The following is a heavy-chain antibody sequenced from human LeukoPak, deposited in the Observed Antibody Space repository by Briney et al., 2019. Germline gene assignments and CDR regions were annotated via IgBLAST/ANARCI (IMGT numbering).Heavy chain of an antibody. CDR2: INWKGDTT. D-gene: IGHD2-21*02. Sequence: RPGGSLRLSCAASGFLFEEFGMSWVRHPPGKGLEWISGINWKGDTTHYADSVKGRFTIFRDDAKNSLYLQMNSLRAEDTAFYFCARRGGYCAGDCYPDYWGQGTLVTVSS. V-gene: IGHV3-20*04. CDR1: GFLFEEFG. CDR3: ARRGGYCAGDCYPDY. J-gene: IGHJ4*02.